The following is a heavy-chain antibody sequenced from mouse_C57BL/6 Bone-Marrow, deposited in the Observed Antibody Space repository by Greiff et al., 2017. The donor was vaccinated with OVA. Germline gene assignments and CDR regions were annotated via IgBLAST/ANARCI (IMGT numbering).Heavy chain of an antibody. CDR3: ARGITTVGYYAMDY. V-gene: IGHV1-75*01. Sequence: VQVVESGPELVKPGASVKISCKASGYTFTDYYINWVKQRPGQGLEWIGWIFPGSGSTYYNEKFKGKATLTVDKSSSTAYMLLSSLTSEDSAVYFCARGITTVGYYAMDYWGQGTSVTVSS. J-gene: IGHJ4*01. CDR2: IFPGSGST. CDR1: GYTFTDYY. D-gene: IGHD1-1*01.